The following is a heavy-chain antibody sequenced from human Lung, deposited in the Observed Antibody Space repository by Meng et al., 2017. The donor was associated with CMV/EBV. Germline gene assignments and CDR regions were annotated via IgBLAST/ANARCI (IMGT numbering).Heavy chain of an antibody. D-gene: IGHD2-2*01. CDR1: RFTFSSFA. Sequence: GESLKISCAASRFTFSSFAMHWVRQAPGKGLEWMAVMSYDGGNKYYADSVMGRFTISRDNSKSALYLQMNSLRVEDTAVYYCAKAHGVLGSCSLTSCYWGVDYWGQGTLVTVSS. V-gene: IGHV3-30-3*01. J-gene: IGHJ4*02. CDR3: AKAHGVLGSCSLTSCYWGVDY. CDR2: MSYDGGNK.